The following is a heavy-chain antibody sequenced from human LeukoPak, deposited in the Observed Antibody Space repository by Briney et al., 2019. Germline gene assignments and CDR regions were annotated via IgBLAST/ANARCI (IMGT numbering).Heavy chain of an antibody. CDR1: GYSFTSYW. J-gene: IGHJ4*02. D-gene: IGHD2-21*02. CDR3: ARRVYCGGDCHSTFDY. CDR2: IYPGDSDT. V-gene: IGHV5-51*01. Sequence: GESLKISCKGPGYSFTSYWIGWVRKMPGKGLEWMGIIYPGDSDTRYSPSFQGQVTISADKSISTAYLQWSSLKASDTAMYYCARRVYCGGDCHSTFDYWGQGTLVTVSS.